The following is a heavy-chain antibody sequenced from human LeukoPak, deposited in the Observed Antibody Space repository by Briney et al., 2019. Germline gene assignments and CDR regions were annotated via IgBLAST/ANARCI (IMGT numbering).Heavy chain of an antibody. D-gene: IGHD3-22*01. CDR2: IYPGDSDT. J-gene: IGHJ4*02. CDR3: ATSAYYYDSSGYPLFDY. Sequence: GESLKISCKGSGYSFTSYWIGWVRQMPGKGLEWMGIIYPGDSDTRYSPSFQGQVTISADKSISTAFLQWSSLKASDAAMYYCATSAYYYDSSGYPLFDYWGQGTLVTVSS. V-gene: IGHV5-51*01. CDR1: GYSFTSYW.